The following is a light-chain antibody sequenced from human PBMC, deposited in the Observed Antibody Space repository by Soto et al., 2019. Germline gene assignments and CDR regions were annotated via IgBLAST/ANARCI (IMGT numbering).Light chain of an antibody. CDR3: QSYDSSLSGVI. J-gene: IGLJ2*01. Sequence: QSVLTQSPSVSGAPGQGVTISCTGSSSNIGAGYDVHWYQQLPGTAPKLLIFGNNNRPPGVPDRFSGSKSGTSASLAITGLQAEDGADYYCQSYDSSLSGVIFGGGTKVTVL. CDR1: SSNIGAGYD. V-gene: IGLV1-40*01. CDR2: GNN.